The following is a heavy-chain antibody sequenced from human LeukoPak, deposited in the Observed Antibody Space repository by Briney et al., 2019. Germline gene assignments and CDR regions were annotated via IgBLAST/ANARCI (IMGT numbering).Heavy chain of an antibody. D-gene: IGHD5-18*01. V-gene: IGHV4-39*01. CDR2: FYYGGTT. CDR1: GGSLGPCYY. Sequence: SETLSLTCTVSGGSLGPCYYWGWIRQPPGKGLEWIGTFYYGGTTFYSPSLKSRVTISGDTSKDQFSLKLSSVTAADTAVYYCARGAKYVDTAMVTPAYYYMDVWGKGTTVTVSS. CDR3: ARGAKYVDTAMVTPAYYYMDV. J-gene: IGHJ6*03.